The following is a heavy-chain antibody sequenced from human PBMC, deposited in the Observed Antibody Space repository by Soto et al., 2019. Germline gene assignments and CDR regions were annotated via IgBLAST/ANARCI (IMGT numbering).Heavy chain of an antibody. CDR3: AKGGYDSSDNYGMDV. CDR2: ISYDGSNK. D-gene: IGHD3-22*01. Sequence: LRLSCAASGFTFSSYGLHWVSQAPGKGLEWVAVISYDGSNKYYADSVKGRFTISRDNSKNTLYLQMNSLRAEDTAVYYCAKGGYDSSDNYGMDVWGQGTTVTVSS. CDR1: GFTFSSYG. J-gene: IGHJ6*02. V-gene: IGHV3-30*18.